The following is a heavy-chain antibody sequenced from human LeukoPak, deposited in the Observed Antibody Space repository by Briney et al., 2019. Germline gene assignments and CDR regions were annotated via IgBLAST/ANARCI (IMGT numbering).Heavy chain of an antibody. V-gene: IGHV3-66*01. J-gene: IGHJ3*01. D-gene: IGHD2-21*02. Sequence: GGSLRLSCAASGFTVSSNYMNWVRQAPGKGLEWVSVLCTTGGTSYADSMKGRFTVSRDNSKNTLYLQMNSLRVEDTAVYYCTRDQVGCGGDCYGDDFDLWGQGTLVTVSS. CDR3: TRDQVGCGGDCYGDDFDL. CDR2: LCTTGGT. CDR1: GFTVSSNY.